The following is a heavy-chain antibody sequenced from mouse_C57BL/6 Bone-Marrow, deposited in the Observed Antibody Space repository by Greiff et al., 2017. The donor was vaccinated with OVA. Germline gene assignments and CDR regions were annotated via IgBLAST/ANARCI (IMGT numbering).Heavy chain of an antibody. CDR1: GYSFTGYY. J-gene: IGHJ2*01. V-gene: IGHV1-42*01. CDR3: ARSSGHYFDY. CDR2: INPSTGGT. D-gene: IGHD3-2*02. Sequence: VQLQQSGPELVKPGASVKISCKASGYSFTGYYMNWVKQSPEKSLEWIGEINPSTGGTTYNQKFKAKATLTVDKSSSTAYMQLKSLTSEDSAVYYCARSSGHYFDYWGQGTTLTVSS.